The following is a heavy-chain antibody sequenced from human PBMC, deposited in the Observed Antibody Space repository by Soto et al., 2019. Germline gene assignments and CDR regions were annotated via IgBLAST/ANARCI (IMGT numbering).Heavy chain of an antibody. V-gene: IGHV2-26*01. D-gene: IGHD4-17*01. J-gene: IGHJ6*03. Sequence: QVTLKESGPVLVKPTETLTLTCTVSGFSLSNARMGVSWIRQPPGKALEWLAHIFSNDEKSYSTSLKSRLTIAKDTSKSQVVLTMTNMDPVDTDTYYCARMDPYDYGDYGYYSYYMDVWGKGTTVTVSS. CDR3: ARMDPYDYGDYGYYSYYMDV. CDR1: GFSLSNARMG. CDR2: IFSNDEK.